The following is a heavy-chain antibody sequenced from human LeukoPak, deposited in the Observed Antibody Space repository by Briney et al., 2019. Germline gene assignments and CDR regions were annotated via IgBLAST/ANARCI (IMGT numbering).Heavy chain of an antibody. CDR3: ARFSDYGDYGFGY. J-gene: IGHJ4*02. CDR2: ISSSSSYI. V-gene: IGHV3-21*01. D-gene: IGHD4-17*01. Sequence: GGSLRLSCAASGFTFSSHSMNWVRQAPGKGLEWVSSISSSSSYIYYADSVKGRFTISRDNAKNSLYLQMNSLRAEDTAVYYCARFSDYGDYGFGYWGQGTLVTVSS. CDR1: GFTFSSHS.